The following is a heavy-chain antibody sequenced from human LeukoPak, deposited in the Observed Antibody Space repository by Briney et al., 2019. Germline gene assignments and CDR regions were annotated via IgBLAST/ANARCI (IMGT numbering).Heavy chain of an antibody. V-gene: IGHV4-30-2*01. Sequence: SQTLSLTCTVSGGSISSGGYYWSWIRQPPGKGLEWIGYIYHSGSTYYNPSLKSRVTISVDTSKNQFSLKLSSVTAADTAVYYCARGCGSGPYYYDTSGRNCFDPWGQGTLVTVSS. D-gene: IGHD3-22*01. CDR2: IYHSGST. CDR3: ARGCGSGPYYYDTSGRNCFDP. J-gene: IGHJ5*02. CDR1: GGSISSGGYY.